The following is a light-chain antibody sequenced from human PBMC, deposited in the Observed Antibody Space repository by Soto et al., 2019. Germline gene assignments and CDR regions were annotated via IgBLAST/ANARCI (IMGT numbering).Light chain of an antibody. CDR3: LQDYNYPWT. J-gene: IGKJ1*01. CDR1: QDITSY. V-gene: IGKV1-6*01. Sequence: IQMTQAPSAVSTSVGDRVTITCRTSQDITSYLVWFQQKPGKAPKLLIYAASTLQSGVPSRFSGSGSGTDFTLTISSLQPEDFATYYCLQDYNYPWTFGQGTKVDIK. CDR2: AAS.